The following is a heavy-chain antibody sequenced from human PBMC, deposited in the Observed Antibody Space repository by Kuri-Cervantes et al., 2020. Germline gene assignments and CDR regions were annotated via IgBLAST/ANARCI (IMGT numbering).Heavy chain of an antibody. Sequence: ASVKVSCKASGYTFTSYGISWVRQAPGQGLEWMGWISAYNGDTNYAQKLQGRVTMTTDTSTSTAYMELRSLRSDDTAVYYCARGDYYGSGSYYTAGYWGQGTLVTVSS. CDR2: ISAYNGDT. CDR1: GYTFTSYG. CDR3: ARGDYYGSGSYYTAGY. D-gene: IGHD3-10*01. J-gene: IGHJ4*02. V-gene: IGHV1-18*01.